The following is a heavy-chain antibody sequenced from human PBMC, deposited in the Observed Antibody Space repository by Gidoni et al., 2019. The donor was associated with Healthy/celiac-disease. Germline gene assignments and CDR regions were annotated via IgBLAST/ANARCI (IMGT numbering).Heavy chain of an antibody. J-gene: IGHJ6*02. CDR1: GFTFGSDG. CDR3: AREVGSGWYYYYGMDV. D-gene: IGHD6-19*01. CDR2: VWYDGSNK. V-gene: IGHV3-33*01. Sequence: QVQLVESGGGVVQRAGSRRPSCAGWGFTFGSDGRNWVRQAPGKGLEWLAVVWYDGSNKYYADSVKGRFTISRDNSKNTLYLQMNSLRAEDTAVYYCAREVGSGWYYYYGMDVWGQGTTVTVSS.